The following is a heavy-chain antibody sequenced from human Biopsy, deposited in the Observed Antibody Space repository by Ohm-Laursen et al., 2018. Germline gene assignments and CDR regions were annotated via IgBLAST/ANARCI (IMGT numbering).Heavy chain of an antibody. D-gene: IGHD3-9*01. CDR1: GGSINRANYF. V-gene: IGHV4-30-4*02. J-gene: IGHJ2*01. CDR3: VREAKTGTAEAWYFDL. Sequence: PSDTLSLTCSVSGGSINRANYFWAWIRQPPGKGLEWIGYISHTGSTHSNPSLKSRITISIDTSENHFSLKLRSVTATDTAVYYCVREAKTGTAEAWYFDLWGRGTLVTVSS. CDR2: ISHTGST.